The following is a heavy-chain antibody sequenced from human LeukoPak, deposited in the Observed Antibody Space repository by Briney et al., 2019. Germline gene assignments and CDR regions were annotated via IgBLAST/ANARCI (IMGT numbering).Heavy chain of an antibody. D-gene: IGHD1-26*01. Sequence: GGSLRLSCAASGFTFSSYSMNWVRQAPGKGLEWVSSISSSSSYIYYADSVKGRFTISRDNAKNSLYLQMNSLRAEDTAVYYCVRVSGGYPNFDYWGQGTLVTVSS. CDR3: VRVSGGYPNFDY. V-gene: IGHV3-21*01. CDR2: ISSSSSYI. CDR1: GFTFSSYS. J-gene: IGHJ4*02.